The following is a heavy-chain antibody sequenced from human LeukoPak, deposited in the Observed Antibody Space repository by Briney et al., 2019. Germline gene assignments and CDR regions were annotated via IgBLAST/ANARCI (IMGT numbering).Heavy chain of an antibody. V-gene: IGHV3-21*01. J-gene: IGHJ5*02. CDR1: GVTFSIFD. CDR3: ARADCSGSTCYLRRSWFDP. Sequence: GSLRLSCAASGVTFSIFDINWVCEAPGKGLECVSSISTSSSYIYYRDSVKGRFTISRDDAKNSLYLQMNSLRVEDTAVYYCARADCSGSTCYLRRSWFDPWGQGTLVTVSS. D-gene: IGHD2-2*01. CDR2: ISTSSSYI.